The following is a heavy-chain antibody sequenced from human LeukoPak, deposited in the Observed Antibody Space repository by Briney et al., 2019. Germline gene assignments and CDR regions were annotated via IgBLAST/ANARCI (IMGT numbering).Heavy chain of an antibody. CDR1: GGSFSGYY. CDR3: ARTRWGVTQRSYFDY. V-gene: IGHV4-34*01. J-gene: IGHJ4*02. D-gene: IGHD2-21*02. Sequence: PSETLSLTCAVYGGSFSGYYWSWIRQPPGKGLEWIGEINHSGSTNYNPSLKSRVTLSVDTSKNQFSLKLSSVTAADTAVYYCARTRWGVTQRSYFDYWGQGTLVTVSS. CDR2: INHSGST.